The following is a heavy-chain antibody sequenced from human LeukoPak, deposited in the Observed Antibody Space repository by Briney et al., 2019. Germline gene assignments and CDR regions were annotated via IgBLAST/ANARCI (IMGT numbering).Heavy chain of an antibody. J-gene: IGHJ6*02. CDR2: INPNSGGT. CDR1: GYTFTGYY. CDR3: ARVKGVAPFYGMDV. V-gene: IGHV1-2*02. Sequence: GASVKVSCKASGYTFTGYYMHWVRQAPGQGLEWMGWINPNSGGTNYAQKFQGRVTMTRDTSISTAYMELSRLRSDDTAVYYCARVKGVAPFYGMDVWGQGTTVTVSS.